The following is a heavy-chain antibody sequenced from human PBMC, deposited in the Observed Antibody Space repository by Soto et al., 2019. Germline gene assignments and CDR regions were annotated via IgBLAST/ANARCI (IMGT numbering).Heavy chain of an antibody. CDR3: ARERNGYNSIFDY. D-gene: IGHD5-12*01. CDR1: GFTFSDYY. CDR2: ISSTSRYT. Sequence: PGGSLRLFCAASGFTFSDYYMSWIRQAPGKGLKWVTYISSTSRYTNYADSVRGRFTISRDNAKNSLFLQINSLRADVTAVYYCARERNGYNSIFDYWGQGTLVTVSS. J-gene: IGHJ4*02. V-gene: IGHV3-11*06.